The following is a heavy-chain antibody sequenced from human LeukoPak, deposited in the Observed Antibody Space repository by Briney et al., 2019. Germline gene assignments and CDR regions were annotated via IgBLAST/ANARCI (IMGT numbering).Heavy chain of an antibody. CDR2: ISAYNGNT. J-gene: IGHJ5*02. V-gene: IGHV1-18*01. CDR3: ARWLRGYNDWFDP. CDR1: GYTFTSYG. D-gene: IGHD3-22*01. Sequence: GASVKVSCKASGYTFTSYGIIWVRQAPGQGLEWMGWISAYNGNTNYAQKLQGRVTMTTDTSTTTAYMELGSLRSDDTALYYCARWLRGYNDWFDPWGQGTLVTVFS.